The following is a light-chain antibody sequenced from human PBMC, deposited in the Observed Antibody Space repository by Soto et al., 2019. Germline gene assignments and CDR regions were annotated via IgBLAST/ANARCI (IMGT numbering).Light chain of an antibody. Sequence: QSALTQPASVSGSPGQSITISCTGTSSDVGGYNYVSWYQQHPGKAPKLMIYEVSNRPSGVSNRFSGSKSGNTASLTISGLQAEDEAAYYCSSYTSSSTGWVFGGGTKLTVL. CDR2: EVS. V-gene: IGLV2-14*01. CDR1: SSDVGGYNY. J-gene: IGLJ3*02. CDR3: SSYTSSSTGWV.